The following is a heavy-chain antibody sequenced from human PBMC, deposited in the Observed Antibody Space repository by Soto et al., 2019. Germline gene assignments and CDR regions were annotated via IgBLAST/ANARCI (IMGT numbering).Heavy chain of an antibody. CDR2: IVVGSGNT. V-gene: IGHV1-58*01. CDR3: AADAPMVYVGYYYGMDV. D-gene: IGHD2-8*01. CDR1: GFTFTSSA. Sequence: SVKVSCKTSGFTFTSSAVQWVRQARGQRLEWIGWIVVGSGNTNYAQKFQERVTITRDMSTSTAYMELSSLRSEDTAVYYCAADAPMVYVGYYYGMDVWGQGTTVTVSS. J-gene: IGHJ6*02.